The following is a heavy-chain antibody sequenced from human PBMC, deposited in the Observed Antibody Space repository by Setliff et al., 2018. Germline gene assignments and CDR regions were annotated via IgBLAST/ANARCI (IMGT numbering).Heavy chain of an antibody. CDR3: ARDNTIVGATDY. CDR2: LHTSGTT. V-gene: IGHV4-61*02. D-gene: IGHD1-26*01. CDR1: GGSITSGSYY. J-gene: IGHJ4*02. Sequence: SETLSLTCAVSGGSITSGSYYWSWIRQPAGEGLEWIGRLHTSGTTIYNPSLKGRVTISADTSTNHFSLKLTSVTAADTAVYYCARDNTIVGATDYWGQGALVTVSS.